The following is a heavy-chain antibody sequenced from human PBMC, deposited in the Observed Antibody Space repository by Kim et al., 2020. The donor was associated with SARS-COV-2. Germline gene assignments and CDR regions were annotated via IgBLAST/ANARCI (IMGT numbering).Heavy chain of an antibody. V-gene: IGHV4-39*01. CDR3: ARHNSYSSGWYFVIDAFDI. Sequence: SRVTISEDTSKNQFSLKLSSVTAADTAVYYCARHNSYSSGWYFVIDAFDIWGQGTMVTVSS. D-gene: IGHD6-19*01. J-gene: IGHJ3*02.